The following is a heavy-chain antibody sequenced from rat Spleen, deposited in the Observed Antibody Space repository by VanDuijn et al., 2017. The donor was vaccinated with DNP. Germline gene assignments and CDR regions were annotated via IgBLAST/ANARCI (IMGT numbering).Heavy chain of an antibody. CDR2: VTNAGST. D-gene: IGHD5-1*01. CDR3: AIQLGVFDY. V-gene: IGHV3-3*01. J-gene: IGHJ2*01. CDR1: GFSITNNFK. Sequence: EVLLQESGPGLVKPSQSLSLTCSVTGFSITNNFKWSWIRKFPGNKLAWMGYVTNAGSTHYNLSLKSRISITTDTSKNQFFLQVNSVDTEDTATYYCAIQLGVFDYWDQGVMVTVSS.